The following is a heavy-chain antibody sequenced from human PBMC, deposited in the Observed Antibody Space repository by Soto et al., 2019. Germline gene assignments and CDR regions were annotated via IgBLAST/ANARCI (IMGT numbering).Heavy chain of an antibody. J-gene: IGHJ6*02. CDR3: ARDPITMNRGNYYYYGLDV. Sequence: QVQLVQSGAEVKKPGSSVKVSCKASGGTFSSCAISWVRQAPGQGLEWMGGILPIFGTANYAQKFQGRVTITADASTTTAYTELSSLRSEDTAVYYCARDPITMNRGNYYYYGLDVWGQGTTVTVSS. CDR2: ILPIFGTA. D-gene: IGHD3-10*01. V-gene: IGHV1-69*12. CDR1: GGTFSSCA.